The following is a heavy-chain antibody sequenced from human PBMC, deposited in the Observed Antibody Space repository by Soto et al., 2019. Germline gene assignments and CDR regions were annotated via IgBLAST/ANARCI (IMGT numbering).Heavy chain of an antibody. D-gene: IGHD1-26*01. V-gene: IGHV4-4*07. CDR3: ARSKYSWSYTDTAADAFDI. CDR1: GGSISIYY. J-gene: IGHJ3*02. CDR2: IYTSGST. Sequence: QVQLQESGPGLVKPSETLSLTCTVSGGSISIYYWSWIRQLAGKGLEWIGRIYTSGSTNYNPTLKSRVTMSVDTSKHQFSLKLSSVTAADTAVYYCARSKYSWSYTDTAADAFDIWGQGTMVTVSS.